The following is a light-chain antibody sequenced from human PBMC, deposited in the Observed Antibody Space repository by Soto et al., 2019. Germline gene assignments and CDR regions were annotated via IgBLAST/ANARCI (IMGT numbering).Light chain of an antibody. CDR3: QQYNNWPPYT. CDR1: QRISSN. J-gene: IGKJ2*01. V-gene: IGKV3-15*01. Sequence: IVMTQSPATLSVSTGERVTLSCRASQRISSNLAWYQQKPGQAPRLLIYGASTRATGIPARFTGSGSGTEFTLTISSLQSEDFAVYHCQQYNNWPPYTFGQGTKLDIK. CDR2: GAS.